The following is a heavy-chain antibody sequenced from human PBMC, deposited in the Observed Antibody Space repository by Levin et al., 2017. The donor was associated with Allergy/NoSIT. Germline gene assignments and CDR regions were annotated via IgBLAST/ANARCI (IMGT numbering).Heavy chain of an antibody. D-gene: IGHD3-10*01. CDR3: AKEQYLQGYYYYGMDV. V-gene: IGHV3-30*18. Sequence: PGGSLRLSCAASGFTFSSYGMHWVRQAPGKGLEWVAVISYDGSNKYYADSVKGRFTISRDNSKNTLYLQMNSLRAEDTAVYYCAKEQYLQGYYYYGMDVWGQGTTVTVSS. J-gene: IGHJ6*02. CDR1: GFTFSSYG. CDR2: ISYDGSNK.